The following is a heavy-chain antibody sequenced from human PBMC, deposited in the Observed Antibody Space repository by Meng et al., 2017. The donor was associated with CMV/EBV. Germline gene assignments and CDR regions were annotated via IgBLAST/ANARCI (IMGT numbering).Heavy chain of an antibody. V-gene: IGHV3-33*01. J-gene: IGHJ4*02. CDR1: GFTFSSYG. Sequence: SFAASGFTFSSYGMHWVRQAPGKGLEWVAVIWYDGSNKYYADSVKGRFTISRDNFKNTVYLQMNSLRAEDTAVYYCAREISGSALDYWGQGTLVTVSS. D-gene: IGHD7-27*01. CDR2: IWYDGSNK. CDR3: AREISGSALDY.